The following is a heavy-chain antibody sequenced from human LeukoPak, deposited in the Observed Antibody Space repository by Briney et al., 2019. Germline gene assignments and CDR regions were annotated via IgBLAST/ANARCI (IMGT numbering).Heavy chain of an antibody. Sequence: ASVKVSCKASGYIFNTNGLSWVRQAPGQGLEWMGWINANTGSTNYAQIFQGRVHMTTDTPTATAYMELTSLRSDDTATYYCARDAFQGSSWSNWFDSWGQGTLVIVSS. D-gene: IGHD6-13*01. CDR3: ARDAFQGSSWSNWFDS. V-gene: IGHV1-18*01. J-gene: IGHJ5*01. CDR2: INANTGST. CDR1: GYIFNTNG.